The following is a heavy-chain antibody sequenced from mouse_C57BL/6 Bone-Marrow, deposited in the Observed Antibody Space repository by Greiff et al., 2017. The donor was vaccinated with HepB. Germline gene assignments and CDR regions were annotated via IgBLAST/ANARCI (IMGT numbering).Heavy chain of an antibody. CDR1: GYSITSGYY. J-gene: IGHJ2*01. V-gene: IGHV3-6*01. D-gene: IGHD2-2*01. CDR3: ARGLWLRRGN. Sequence: DVHLVESGPGLVKPSQSLSLTCSVTGYSITSGYYWNWIRQFPGNKLEWMGYISYDGSNNYNPSLKNRISITRDTSKNQFFLKLNSVTTEDTATYYCARGLWLRRGNWGQGTTLTVSS. CDR2: ISYDGSN.